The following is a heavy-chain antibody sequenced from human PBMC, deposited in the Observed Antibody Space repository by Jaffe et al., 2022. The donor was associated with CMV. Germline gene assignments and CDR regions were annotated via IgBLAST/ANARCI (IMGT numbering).Heavy chain of an antibody. D-gene: IGHD6-6*01. CDR2: IYPGDSDT. J-gene: IGHJ6*03. Sequence: EVQLVQSGAEVKKPGESLKISCKGSGYSFTSYWIGWVRQMPGKGLEWMGIIYPGDSDTRYSPSFQGQVTISADKSISTAYLQWSSLKASDTAMYYCARLEYSSSPQRNVVYYYYMDVWGKGTTVTVSS. CDR1: GYSFTSYW. CDR3: ARLEYSSSPQRNVVYYYYMDV. V-gene: IGHV5-51*01.